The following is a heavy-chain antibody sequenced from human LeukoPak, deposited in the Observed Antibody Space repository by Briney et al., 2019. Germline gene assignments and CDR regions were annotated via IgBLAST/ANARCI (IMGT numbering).Heavy chain of an antibody. Sequence: AGGSQRLSCAASGFTFSSYSMNWVRQAPGKGLEWVSSISSSSSYIYYADSVKGRFTISRDNAKNSLYLQMNSLRAEDTAVYYFARDRGQQLVRAYYFDYWGQGTLVTVSS. D-gene: IGHD6-13*01. V-gene: IGHV3-21*01. CDR3: ARDRGQQLVRAYYFDY. CDR2: ISSSSSYI. CDR1: GFTFSSYS. J-gene: IGHJ4*02.